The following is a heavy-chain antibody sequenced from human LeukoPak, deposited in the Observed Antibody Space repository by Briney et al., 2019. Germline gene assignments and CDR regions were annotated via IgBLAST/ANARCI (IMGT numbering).Heavy chain of an antibody. CDR3: ARFPLGMGGLPRPLDY. CDR2: ISSSSSYI. CDR1: GFTFSSYS. D-gene: IGHD2-15*01. V-gene: IGHV3-21*01. Sequence: GGSLRLSCAASGFTFSSYSMNWVRQAPGKGLEWVSSISSSSSYIYYADSVKGRFTISRDNAKNSLYLQMNSLRAEDTAVYYCARFPLGMGGLPRPLDYWGQGTLVTVSS. J-gene: IGHJ4*02.